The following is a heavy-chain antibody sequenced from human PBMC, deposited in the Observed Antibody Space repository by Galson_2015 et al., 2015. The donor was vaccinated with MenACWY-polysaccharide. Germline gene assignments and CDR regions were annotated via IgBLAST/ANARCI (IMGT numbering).Heavy chain of an antibody. D-gene: IGHD6-19*01. V-gene: IGHV3-30-3*01. J-gene: IGHJ5*02. CDR3: VRDGGGGNGWYWFDL. Sequence: SLRLSCAAAGFNFNIHTMHWVRQAPGKELEWVALISSDGDDKYYADSVKGRFTISRDNHKNMVFLEMNSLRAEDTAVYYCVRDGGGGNGWYWFDLWGQGTRVTVFS. CDR1: GFNFNIHT. CDR2: ISSDGDDK.